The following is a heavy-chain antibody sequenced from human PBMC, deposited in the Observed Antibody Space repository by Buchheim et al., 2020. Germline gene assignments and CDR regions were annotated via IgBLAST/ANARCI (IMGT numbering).Heavy chain of an antibody. CDR2: ISSSGST. V-gene: IGHV4-61*02. J-gene: IGHJ4*02. CDR1: GGSISSGSHY. Sequence: QVQLQESGPGLVKPSQTLSLTCSVSGGSISSGSHYWSWIRQPAGKGLEWIGRISSSGSTNYNPSLKSRVTISGDTSQNQFSLKVNSVTAADTAVYYCAREGYYGSGSPNFDYWGQGTL. CDR3: AREGYYGSGSPNFDY. D-gene: IGHD3-10*01.